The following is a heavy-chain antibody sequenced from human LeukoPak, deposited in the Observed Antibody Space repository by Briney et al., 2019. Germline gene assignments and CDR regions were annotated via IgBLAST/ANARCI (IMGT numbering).Heavy chain of an antibody. CDR2: ITGSGRLT. D-gene: IGHD1-26*01. J-gene: IGHJ4*02. CDR1: GFTFINYA. CDR3: ATLIVRVEDGGF. V-gene: IGHV3-23*01. Sequence: GGSLRLSCAASGFTFINYAMGWVRQAPGKGLEWVSTITGSGRLTYYADSVKGRFTISRDNSKNTLYLQMNSLRAEDTALYYCATLIVRVEDGGFWGQGTLVTVSS.